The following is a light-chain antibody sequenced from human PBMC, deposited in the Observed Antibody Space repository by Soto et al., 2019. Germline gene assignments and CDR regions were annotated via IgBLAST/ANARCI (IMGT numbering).Light chain of an antibody. CDR3: QHYNSYSEE. J-gene: IGKJ1*01. CDR1: QTISSW. Sequence: IQRTQSHSTLSGSVGDRVTITCLAIQTISSWLAGYPQKPWKAPKLLIYKASTLKSGVPSRFSGSGSGTEFTLTIISLQPDDLATYYCQHYNSYSEEFGQGTKVELK. CDR2: KAS. V-gene: IGKV1-5*03.